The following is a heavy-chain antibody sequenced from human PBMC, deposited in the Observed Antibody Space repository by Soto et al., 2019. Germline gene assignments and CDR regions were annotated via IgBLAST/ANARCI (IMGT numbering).Heavy chain of an antibody. V-gene: IGHV1-69*06. J-gene: IGHJ6*01. CDR3: GKGDGGPRDNCKYYYHAFDV. CDR2: IIPMYDTA. CDR1: GGTFSRYA. D-gene: IGHD1-1*01. Sequence: ASVKVSCKASGGTFSRYAFSWLRQAPGQGPEWMGGIIPMYDTANYSQKFQGRVTIIADISTNTVDMELWSLISEDKAVYYFGKGDGGPRDNCKYYYHAFDVRGPGSSVTVSS.